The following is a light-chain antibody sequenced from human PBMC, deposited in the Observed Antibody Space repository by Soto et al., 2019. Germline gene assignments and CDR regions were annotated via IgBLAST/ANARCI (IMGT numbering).Light chain of an antibody. V-gene: IGKV3-15*01. CDR3: QQYNNGPRT. J-gene: IGKJ1*01. Sequence: EIVMTQSPATLSVSPGERVTLSCGASQSISSNLAWYQQKPGQAPRLLIYGANTRTTGVAARFSGSGSGTEFTLTISSLQSEDFAVYYCQQYNNGPRTFGQGTKVEI. CDR1: QSISSN. CDR2: GAN.